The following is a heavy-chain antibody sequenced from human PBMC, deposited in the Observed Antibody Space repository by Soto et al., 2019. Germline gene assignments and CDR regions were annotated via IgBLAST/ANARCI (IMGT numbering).Heavy chain of an antibody. CDR1: GGTFSSYA. D-gene: IGHD3-3*01. V-gene: IGHV1-69*13. CDR3: ARGRKYYDFWSGYSHPRYYFNY. CDR2: IIPIFGTA. J-gene: IGHJ4*02. Sequence: SVKVSCKASGGTFSSYAISWVRQAPGQGLEWMGGIIPIFGTANYAQKFQGRVTITADESTSTAYMELSSLRSEDTAVYYCARGRKYYDFWSGYSHPRYYFNYWGQGTLVTVSS.